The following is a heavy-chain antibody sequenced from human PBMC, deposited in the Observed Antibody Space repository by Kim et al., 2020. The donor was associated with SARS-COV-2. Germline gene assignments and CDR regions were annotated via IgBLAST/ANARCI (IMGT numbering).Heavy chain of an antibody. CDR1: GGSISSSSYY. V-gene: IGHV4-39*01. J-gene: IGHJ5*02. CDR3: ARSYSSSLNWFDP. D-gene: IGHD6-13*01. CDR2: IYYSGST. Sequence: SETLSLTCTVSGGSISSSSYYWGWIRQPPGKGLEWIGSIYYSGSTYYNPSLKSRVTISVDTSKNQFSLKLSSVTAADTAVYYCARSYSSSLNWFDPWGQGTLVTVSS.